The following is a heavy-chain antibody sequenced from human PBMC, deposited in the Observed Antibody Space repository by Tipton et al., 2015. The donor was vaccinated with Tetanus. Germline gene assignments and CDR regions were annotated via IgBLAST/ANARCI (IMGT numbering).Heavy chain of an antibody. CDR2: IYYGGAT. V-gene: IGHV4-61*01. D-gene: IGHD6-13*01. Sequence: LRLSCSVSGGSVNSGTYYWSWIRQPPGKGLEWLGDIYYGGATQYNPSLESRVTISMDTSKNQISLQLTSVTAADTAVYFCAGVTAQRTELYFDHWGQGTLVTVSS. J-gene: IGHJ4*02. CDR1: GGSVNSGTYY. CDR3: AGVTAQRTELYFDH.